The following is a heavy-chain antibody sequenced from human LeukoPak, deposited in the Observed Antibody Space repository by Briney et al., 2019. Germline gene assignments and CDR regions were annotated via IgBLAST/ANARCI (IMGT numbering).Heavy chain of an antibody. D-gene: IGHD6-19*01. CDR1: GFTFSTYG. CDR2: ISYDGTNK. CDR3: AKGGSDWDLPGY. Sequence: GGALSLSCAAPGFTFSTYGMHWVRQAPGKGLGGVAFISYDGTNKYYADSVKGRFTISRDNSKNTLYLQMNSLRAEDTAVYYCAKGGSDWDLPGYWGQGALVTVSS. J-gene: IGHJ4*02. V-gene: IGHV3-30*18.